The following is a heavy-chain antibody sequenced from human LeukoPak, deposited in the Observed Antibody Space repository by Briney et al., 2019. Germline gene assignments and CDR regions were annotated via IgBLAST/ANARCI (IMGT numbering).Heavy chain of an antibody. V-gene: IGHV3-7*01. CDR1: GFTFSSHW. D-gene: IGHD1-20*01. CDR3: VRDANWSSDY. CDR2: IKKDGSEK. J-gene: IGHJ4*02. Sequence: GGSLRLSCEASGFTFSSHWMRWARQAPGKGLEWVADIKKDGSEKNYVDSVKGRFSISRDNAKNSLYLQMSSLRADDTAVYYCVRDANWSSDYWGQGTLVTVSS.